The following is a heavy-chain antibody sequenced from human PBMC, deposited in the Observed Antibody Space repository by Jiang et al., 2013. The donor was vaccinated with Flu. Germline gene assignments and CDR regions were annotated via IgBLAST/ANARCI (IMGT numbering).Heavy chain of an antibody. CDR2: IKSKTDGGTT. CDR3: TTDRAAIGYRRDGYNYVDY. Sequence: VQLLESGGGLVKPGGSLRLSCAASGFTFSNAWMSWVRQAPGKGLEWVGRIKSKTDGGTTDYAAPVKGRFTISRDDSKHAVSANEQPENRDTAVYYCTTDRAAIGYRRDGYNYVDYWGQGTLGHRLL. CDR1: GFTFSNAW. D-gene: IGHD5-24*01. V-gene: IGHV3-15*01. J-gene: IGHJ4*02.